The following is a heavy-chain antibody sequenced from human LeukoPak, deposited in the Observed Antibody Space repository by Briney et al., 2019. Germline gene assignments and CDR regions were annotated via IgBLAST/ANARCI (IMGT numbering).Heavy chain of an antibody. D-gene: IGHD6-13*01. CDR2: ITWNSGNI. V-gene: IGHV3-9*01. CDR1: GFTFTNYG. Sequence: GGSLRLSCAASGFTFTNYGMHWVRQAPGEGLEWVSGITWNSGNIGYADSVKGRFTISRDNAKNSLYLQMNSLRAEDTALYYCTKSRGGHSSSWYLNAFDIWGQGTMVTVSS. J-gene: IGHJ3*02. CDR3: TKSRGGHSSSWYLNAFDI.